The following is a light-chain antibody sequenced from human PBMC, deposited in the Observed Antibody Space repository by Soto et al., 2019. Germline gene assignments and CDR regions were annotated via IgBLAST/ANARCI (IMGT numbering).Light chain of an antibody. Sequence: EIVLTQSPVTLSLSPGERATLSCRASQSVRTYLAWYQVKPGQAPRLLIHGVSTRATGIPARFSGSGSGTEFTLTISSLQSEDFAVYYCQQYDYWPRTFGQGTKV. CDR2: GVS. CDR3: QQYDYWPRT. J-gene: IGKJ1*01. CDR1: QSVRTY. V-gene: IGKV3-15*01.